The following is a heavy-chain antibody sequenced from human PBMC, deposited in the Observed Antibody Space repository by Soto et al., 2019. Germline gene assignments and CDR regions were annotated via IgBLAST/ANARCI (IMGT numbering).Heavy chain of an antibody. CDR1: GFTFSSYE. J-gene: IGHJ3*02. V-gene: IGHV3-48*03. CDR3: ARSGRGGYSDAFDI. CDR2: ISSSGSTI. Sequence: VGSLRLSCAASGFTFSSYEMNWVRQAPGKGLEWVSYISSSGSTIYYADSVKGRFTISRDNAKNSLYLQMNSLRAEDTAVYYCARSGRGGYSDAFDIWGPGTMVTVSS. D-gene: IGHD5-12*01.